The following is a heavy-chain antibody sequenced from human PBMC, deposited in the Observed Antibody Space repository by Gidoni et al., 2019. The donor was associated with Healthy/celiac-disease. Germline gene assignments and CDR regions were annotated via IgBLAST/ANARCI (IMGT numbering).Heavy chain of an antibody. J-gene: IGHJ2*01. Sequence: QVQLQESGPGLVKPSETLALTCTVSGGSISNKYWSWIRQPPGKGLEWIGYIHYSGSTNYNPSLKSRVTISVDTPKNQFSLKLSSVTAADTAVYYCARGTTVTIVWPREYWYFDLWGRGTLVTVSS. D-gene: IGHD4-17*01. CDR3: ARGTTVTIVWPREYWYFDL. CDR2: IHYSGST. CDR1: GGSISNKY. V-gene: IGHV4-59*01.